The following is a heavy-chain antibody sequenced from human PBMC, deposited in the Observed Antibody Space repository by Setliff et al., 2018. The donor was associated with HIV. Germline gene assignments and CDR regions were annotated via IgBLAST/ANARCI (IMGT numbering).Heavy chain of an antibody. CDR1: GFSLATDGVA. J-gene: IGHJ4*02. D-gene: IGHD6-19*01. V-gene: IGHV2-5*02. CDR3: THTGRDSDFSGWYMDY. CDR2: IYWDGDK. Sequence: SGPTLVNPTETLTLTCAFSGFSLATDGVAVGWIRQPPGKGPEWLALIYWDGDKRYNPSLKDRLTITKATSNNHVVLMMSNMDPVDTATYYCTHTGRDSDFSGWYMDYWGQGMLVTVSS.